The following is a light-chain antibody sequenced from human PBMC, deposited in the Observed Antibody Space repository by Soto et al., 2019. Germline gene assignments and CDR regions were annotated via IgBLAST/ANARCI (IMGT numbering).Light chain of an antibody. Sequence: VMTQSPGTLSVSPGETATLSCGTSQSVTSNLAWDQQKPGQPPRLLIYDTSTRATGVAPRFSGSGSGTDFTLTISYLRPEDSAVYFCQQYHDWVTFGGGTKVDI. J-gene: IGKJ4*01. CDR1: QSVTSN. V-gene: IGKV3D-15*01. CDR2: DTS. CDR3: QQYHDWVT.